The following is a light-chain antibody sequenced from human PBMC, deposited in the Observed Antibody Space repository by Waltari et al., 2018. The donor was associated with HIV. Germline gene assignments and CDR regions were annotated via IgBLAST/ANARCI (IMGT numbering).Light chain of an antibody. Sequence: EIVLTQSPGTLSLSPGERATLSCRASKSVTSSFLSWYQQKPGQAPRLLIYGASSRATGIPDRFSGGGSGTDFTLTISILEPEDFAVYYCQQYGSSPLTFGGGTKVDIK. V-gene: IGKV3-20*01. CDR2: GAS. J-gene: IGKJ4*01. CDR1: KSVTSSF. CDR3: QQYGSSPLT.